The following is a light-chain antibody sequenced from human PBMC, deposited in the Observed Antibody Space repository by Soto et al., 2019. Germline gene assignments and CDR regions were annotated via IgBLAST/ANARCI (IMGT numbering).Light chain of an antibody. CDR2: EVS. J-gene: IGLJ1*01. CDR1: SSDVGGYNY. Sequence: QSVLAQPASVSVSPGQSITISCTGTSSDVGGYNYVSWYQQHPGKAPKLIIYEVSNRPSGVSNRFSGSKSGNTASLTISGLQAEDEADYYCSSYTTANTYVFGTGTKVTVL. CDR3: SSYTTANTYV. V-gene: IGLV2-14*01.